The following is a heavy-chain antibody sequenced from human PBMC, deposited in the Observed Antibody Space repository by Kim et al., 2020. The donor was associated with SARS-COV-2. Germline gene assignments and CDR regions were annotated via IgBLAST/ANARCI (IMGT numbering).Heavy chain of an antibody. D-gene: IGHD3-10*01. Sequence: GGSLRLSCAASGFTFSSYEMNWVRQAPGKGLEWVSYISSSGSTIYYADSVKGRFTISRDNAKNSLYLQMNSLRAEDTAVYYCARDRITMVRGVTDWYFDLWGRGTLVTVSS. CDR1: GFTFSSYE. J-gene: IGHJ2*01. CDR2: ISSSGSTI. V-gene: IGHV3-48*03. CDR3: ARDRITMVRGVTDWYFDL.